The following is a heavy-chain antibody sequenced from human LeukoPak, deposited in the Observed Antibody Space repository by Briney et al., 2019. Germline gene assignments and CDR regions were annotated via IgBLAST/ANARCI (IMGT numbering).Heavy chain of an antibody. CDR1: GFTFSSYG. J-gene: IGHJ4*02. V-gene: IGHV3-30*18. CDR3: AKVTGDFDY. Sequence: PGGSLRLSCAASGFTFSSYGMHWVRQAPGKGLEWVAVISYDGSNEYYADSVKGRFTISRDNSKNTLYLQMNSLRAEDTAVYYCAKVTGDFDYWGQGTLVTVSS. CDR2: ISYDGSNE.